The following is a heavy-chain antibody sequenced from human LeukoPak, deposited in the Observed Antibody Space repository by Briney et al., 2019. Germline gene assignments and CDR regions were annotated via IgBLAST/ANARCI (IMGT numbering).Heavy chain of an antibody. CDR1: GFTFSSYG. Sequence: RSLRLSCAASGFTFSSYGMHWVRQAPGKGLEWVAVIWYDGSNKYYADSVKGRFTISRDNSKNTLYLQMNSLRAEDTAVYYCARERLLLRAPGYYYYYGMDVWGQGTTVTVSS. CDR3: ARERLLLRAPGYYYYYGMDV. CDR2: IWYDGSNK. J-gene: IGHJ6*02. V-gene: IGHV3-33*08.